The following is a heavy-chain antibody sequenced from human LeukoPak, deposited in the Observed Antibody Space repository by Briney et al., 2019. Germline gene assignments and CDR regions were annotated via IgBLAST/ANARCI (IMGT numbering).Heavy chain of an antibody. CDR3: ARGGYYDSSGYSLGMDY. J-gene: IGHJ4*02. Sequence: GASVKVSCKASGYTFTGYYMHWVRQAPGQGLEWMGWINPNSGGTNYAQKFQGRVTMTRDTSISTAYMELSRLRSDDTAVYYCARGGYYDSSGYSLGMDYWGQGTLVTVSS. CDR1: GYTFTGYY. V-gene: IGHV1-2*02. CDR2: INPNSGGT. D-gene: IGHD3-22*01.